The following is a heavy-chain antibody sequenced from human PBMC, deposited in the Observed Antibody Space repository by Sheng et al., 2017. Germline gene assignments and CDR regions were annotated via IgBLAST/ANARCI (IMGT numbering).Heavy chain of an antibody. Sequence: EVQLVESGGGVVRPGGSLRLSCAASGFTFDDYGMSWVRQAPGKGLEWVSGINWNGGSTGYADSVKGRFTISRDNAKNSLYLQMNSLRAEDTALYYCATVLGDFWSGPGVYYYMDVWGKGDHGHRLL. CDR3: ATVLGDFWSGPGVYYYMDV. CDR2: INWNGGST. J-gene: IGHJ6*03. CDR1: GFTFDDYG. V-gene: IGHV3-20*04. D-gene: IGHD3-3*01.